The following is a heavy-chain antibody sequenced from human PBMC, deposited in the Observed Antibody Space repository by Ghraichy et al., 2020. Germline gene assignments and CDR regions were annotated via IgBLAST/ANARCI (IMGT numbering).Heavy chain of an antibody. Sequence: GGSPRLSCAASGFTVSTNYMSWVRQAPGKGLEWVSVIYSGGSTSYVDSVKGRFTISRDNSKNTLYLQMNSLRAEDTAVYYCTRGGYSSGWFRSWGQGTLVTVSS. CDR3: TRGGYSSGWFRS. CDR2: IYSGGST. D-gene: IGHD6-19*01. CDR1: GFTVSTNY. V-gene: IGHV3-53*01. J-gene: IGHJ4*02.